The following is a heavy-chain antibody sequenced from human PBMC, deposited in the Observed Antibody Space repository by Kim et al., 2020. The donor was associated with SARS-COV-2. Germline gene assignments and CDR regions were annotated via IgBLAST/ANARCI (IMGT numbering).Heavy chain of an antibody. CDR3: ARDVGGSMDY. D-gene: IGHD2-15*01. CDR2: ISKDGRDT. J-gene: IGHJ4*02. Sequence: GSLRLSCVASGFTFSDSGMHWVRQAPGRGLEWVAVISKDGRDTQYADSVKGRFIISRDNAKSTVFLQMNSLGTKVTSVYECARDVGGSMDYLGQGSQVT. V-gene: IGHV3-30*03. CDR1: GFTFSDSG.